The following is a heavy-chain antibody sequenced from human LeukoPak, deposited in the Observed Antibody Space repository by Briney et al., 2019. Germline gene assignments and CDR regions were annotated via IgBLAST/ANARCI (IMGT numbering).Heavy chain of an antibody. Sequence: PSETLSLTCTVSGGSISSYYWSWIRQPPGKGLEWIGYIYYSGSTNYNPSLKSRVTISVDTSKNQFSLKLSSVTAADTAVYYCARVMVFNYYDSSGLEAFDIWGQGTMVTVSS. D-gene: IGHD3-22*01. CDR1: GGSISSYY. J-gene: IGHJ3*02. CDR2: IYYSGST. V-gene: IGHV4-59*12. CDR3: ARVMVFNYYDSSGLEAFDI.